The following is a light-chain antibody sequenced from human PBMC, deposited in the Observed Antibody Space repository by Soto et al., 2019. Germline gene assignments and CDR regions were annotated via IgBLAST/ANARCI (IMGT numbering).Light chain of an antibody. CDR2: GNS. CDR1: SSNIGAGYD. J-gene: IGLJ2*01. V-gene: IGLV1-40*01. CDR3: QYYDSSLSGAVV. Sequence: QSVLTQPPSVSGAPGQRVNISCTGSSSNIGAGYDVHWYQQLPGTAPKLLIYGNSNRPSGVPDRFSGSKSGTSAALAITGLQAEDEADDYCQYYDSSLSGAVVFGGGTKLTVL.